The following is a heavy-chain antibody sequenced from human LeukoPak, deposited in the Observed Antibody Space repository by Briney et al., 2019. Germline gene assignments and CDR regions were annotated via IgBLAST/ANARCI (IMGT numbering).Heavy chain of an antibody. CDR2: IYTSGST. Sequence: SETLSLTCTVSGGSISSGSYYWSWLRQPAGMGLEWIGRIYTSGSTNYNPSLKSRVTISVDTSKNQFSLKLSSVTAADTAVYYCAREATTGIDYWGQGTLVTVSS. CDR3: AREATTGIDY. D-gene: IGHD4-17*01. J-gene: IGHJ4*02. CDR1: GGSISSGSYY. V-gene: IGHV4-61*02.